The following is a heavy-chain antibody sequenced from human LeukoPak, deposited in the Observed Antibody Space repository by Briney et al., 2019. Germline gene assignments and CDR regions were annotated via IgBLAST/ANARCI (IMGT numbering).Heavy chain of an antibody. D-gene: IGHD1-26*01. CDR3: TRSGNYYYYMDV. CDR1: GFTFSDFV. Sequence: GGSLKLSCSASGFTFSDFVINWVRQAPGKGLEWVGRIRSEPNSYATAYAASVKGRFTISREDSKNTTYLQMNSLKTEGTAVYYCTRSGNYYYYMDVWGKGTTVAVSS. J-gene: IGHJ6*03. V-gene: IGHV3-73*01. CDR2: IRSEPNSYAT.